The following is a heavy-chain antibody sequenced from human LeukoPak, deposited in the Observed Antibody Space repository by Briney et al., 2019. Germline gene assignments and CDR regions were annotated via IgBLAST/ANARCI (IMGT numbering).Heavy chain of an antibody. CDR2: MQYSGAT. J-gene: IGHJ4*02. D-gene: IGHD2-2*01. CDR3: AGGGYCSRSNCFAPLLDY. V-gene: IGHV4-59*01. CDR1: GGSISSYY. Sequence: SETLSLTCTVSGGSISSYYWNWIRQPPGKGLEWIAYMQYSGATNYNPSLKSRVTLSVDTSKSQFSLKLNSVTAADTAVYFCAGGGYCSRSNCFAPLLDYWGQGKLVTVSS.